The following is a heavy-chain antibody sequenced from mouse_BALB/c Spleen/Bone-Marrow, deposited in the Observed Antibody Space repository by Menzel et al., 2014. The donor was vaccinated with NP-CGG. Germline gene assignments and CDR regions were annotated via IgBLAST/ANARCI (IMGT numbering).Heavy chain of an antibody. CDR2: INPSNGGT. Sequence: QVQLQQSGAELVKPGASVKLSCKASGYTFTSYYIYWVKRRPGQGLEWIGEINPSNGGTNFNEKFKSKATLTVDKSSSTAYMQLSSLTSEDSAVYYCTRSNGNWFAYWGQGTLATVSA. CDR1: GYTFTSYY. J-gene: IGHJ3*01. CDR3: TRSNGNWFAY. D-gene: IGHD2-1*01. V-gene: IGHV1S81*02.